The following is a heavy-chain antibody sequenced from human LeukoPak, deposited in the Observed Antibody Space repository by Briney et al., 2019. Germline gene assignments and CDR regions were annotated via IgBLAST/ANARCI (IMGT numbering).Heavy chain of an antibody. CDR3: ARDQYDSSGYYALYYGMDV. V-gene: IGHV1-69*13. D-gene: IGHD3-22*01. J-gene: IGHJ6*02. CDR1: GGTFSSYA. CDR2: IIPIFGTA. Sequence: SVKVSCKASGGTFSSYAISWVRQAPGQGLEWMGGIIPIFGTANYARKFQGRVTITADESTSTAYMELSSLRSEDTAVYYCARDQYDSSGYYALYYGMDVWGQGTTVTVSS.